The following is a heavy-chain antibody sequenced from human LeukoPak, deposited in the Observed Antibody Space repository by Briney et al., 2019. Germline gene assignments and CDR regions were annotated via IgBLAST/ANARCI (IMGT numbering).Heavy chain of an antibody. Sequence: SETLALTCAVYGGSFSGYYWSWIRQPPGKGLESIGEINHSGSTNYNPSLKSRVTISVDTSKNQFSLKLSSVTAADTAVYYCARVDDILTGDAFDIWGQGTMVTVSS. CDR2: INHSGST. CDR1: GGSFSGYY. CDR3: ARVDDILTGDAFDI. V-gene: IGHV4-34*01. D-gene: IGHD3-9*01. J-gene: IGHJ3*02.